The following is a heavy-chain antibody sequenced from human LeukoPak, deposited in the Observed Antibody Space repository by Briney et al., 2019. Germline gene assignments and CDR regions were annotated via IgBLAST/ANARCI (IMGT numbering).Heavy chain of an antibody. CDR1: GFTFSSYG. Sequence: GGSLRLSCAASGFTFSSYGIHWVRQAPGKGLEWVAVISFDGSSKYNADSVEGRFTISRDSSKNTLYLQMNSLRAEDTAVYYCARVRQPYCGGDCPYYYGMDVWGQGTTVTVSS. CDR2: ISFDGSSK. CDR3: ARVRQPYCGGDCPYYYGMDV. D-gene: IGHD2-21*02. J-gene: IGHJ6*02. V-gene: IGHV3-30*03.